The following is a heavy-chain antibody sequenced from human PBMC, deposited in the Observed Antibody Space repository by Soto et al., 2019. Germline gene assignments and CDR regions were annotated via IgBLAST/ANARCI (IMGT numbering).Heavy chain of an antibody. CDR3: ARSGVDDSPSYFWFNFDY. V-gene: IGHV4-61*05. J-gene: IGHJ4*02. D-gene: IGHD3-10*01. CDR1: GGSITYINNHY. CDR2: ISDIAYT. Sequence: ETLSLTCTVSGGSITYINNHYCSWFLLPPGKGLEWIGYISDIAYTHYNPSLKSRVTMSVDTSKNQFSLILSSVTATDTAIYHCARSGVDDSPSYFWFNFDYWGQGSQVTVSS.